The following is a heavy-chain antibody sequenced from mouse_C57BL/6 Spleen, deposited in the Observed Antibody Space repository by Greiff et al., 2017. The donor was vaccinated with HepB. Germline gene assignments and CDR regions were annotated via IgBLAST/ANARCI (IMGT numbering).Heavy chain of an antibody. CDR1: GYTFTDYY. CDR2: INPNNGGT. J-gene: IGHJ2*01. CDR3: ARGGDMYDYDRDY. V-gene: IGHV1-26*01. Sequence: VQLQQSGPELVKPGASVKISCKASGYTFTDYYMNWVKQSHGKSLEWIGDINPNNGGTSYNQKFKGKATLTVDKSSSTAYMELRSLTSEDSAVYYCARGGDMYDYDRDYWGQGTTLTVSS. D-gene: IGHD2-4*01.